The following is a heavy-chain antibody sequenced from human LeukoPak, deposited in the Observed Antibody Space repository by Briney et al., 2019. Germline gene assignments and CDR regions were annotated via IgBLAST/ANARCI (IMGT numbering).Heavy chain of an antibody. V-gene: IGHV4-4*07. Sequence: SETLSLTCTVSGGSISSYYWSWIRQPAGKGLEWIGRIYTSWSTNYNPSLTSRCTMSVDTSKNQFSLKLSSVTAADTAVYYCARDTYYYGSGTPFDYWGQGTLVTVSS. CDR3: ARDTYYYGSGTPFDY. CDR2: IYTSWST. J-gene: IGHJ4*02. CDR1: GGSISSYY. D-gene: IGHD3-10*01.